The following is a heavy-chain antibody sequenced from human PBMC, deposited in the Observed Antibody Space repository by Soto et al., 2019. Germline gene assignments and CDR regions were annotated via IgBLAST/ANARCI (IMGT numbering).Heavy chain of an antibody. V-gene: IGHV7-4-1*02. CDR2: INTNTGNP. CDR1: GYTFTSYA. CDR3: ASREDWNDNWFDP. J-gene: IGHJ5*02. Sequence: ASVKVSCKASGYTFTSYAMNWVRQATGQGLEWMGWINTNTGNPTYAQGFTGRFVFSLDTSVSTAYLQISSLKAEDTAVYSWASREDWNDNWFDPWGQGTLVTVSS. D-gene: IGHD1-1*01.